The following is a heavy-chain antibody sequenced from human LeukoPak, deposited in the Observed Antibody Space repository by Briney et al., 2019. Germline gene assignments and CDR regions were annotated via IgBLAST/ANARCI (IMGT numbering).Heavy chain of an antibody. CDR3: ARVGYYDSSGYLNY. J-gene: IGHJ4*02. CDR1: GYTFCRYW. D-gene: IGHD3-22*01. CDR2: IHRDWSRT. V-gene: IGHV3-74*01. Sequence: PEGSLSLSCAVCGYTFCRYWMLWVRQASGKGMVWVSGIHRDWSRTRYADSVKGGFTISRDNAKNTLYLQMKSLRAEDTAVYYCARVGYYDSSGYLNYWGQGTLVTVSS.